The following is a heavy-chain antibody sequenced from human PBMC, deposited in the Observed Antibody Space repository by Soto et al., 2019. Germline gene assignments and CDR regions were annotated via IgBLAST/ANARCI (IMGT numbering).Heavy chain of an antibody. V-gene: IGHV4-4*07. CDR3: AYLRGFTGYPGD. J-gene: IGHJ4*02. CDR2: IYSGGST. D-gene: IGHD3-16*01. CDR1: GGSISSYY. Sequence: SETLSLTCTVSGGSISSYYWSWIRQPAGKGLEWIGRIYSGGSTDYNPSLKSRLTISVDKSKNEFYLKMRSVTAADTAVYYCAYLRGFTGYPGDWGQGTLVTVSS.